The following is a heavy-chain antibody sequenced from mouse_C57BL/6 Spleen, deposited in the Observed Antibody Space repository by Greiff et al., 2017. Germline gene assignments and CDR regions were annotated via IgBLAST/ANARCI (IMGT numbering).Heavy chain of an antibody. Sequence: VQLQQSGAELVRPGASVTLSCKASGYTFTDYEMHWVKQTPVHGLEWIGAIDPETGGTAYNQKFKGKAILTADKSSRTAYMGLRSLTSDDSDVYYSTRRGTTDLDYGGQGTSVTVAS. CDR1: GYTFTDYE. CDR2: IDPETGGT. D-gene: IGHD1-1*01. V-gene: IGHV1-15*01. CDR3: TRRGTTDLDY. J-gene: IGHJ4*01.